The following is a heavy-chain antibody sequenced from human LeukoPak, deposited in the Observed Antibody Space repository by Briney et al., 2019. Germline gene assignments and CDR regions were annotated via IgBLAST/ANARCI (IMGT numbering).Heavy chain of an antibody. CDR2: IKSKTDGGTT. CDR1: GFTFSNAW. Sequence: GGSLRLSCAASGFTFSNAWMSWVRQAPGKGLEWVGRIKSKTDGGTTDYAAPVKGRFTISRDDSKNTLYLQMNSLKTEDAAVYYCTTTYSGSFTGPHFDYWGQGTLVTVSS. J-gene: IGHJ4*02. CDR3: TTTYSGSFTGPHFDY. V-gene: IGHV3-15*01. D-gene: IGHD1-26*01.